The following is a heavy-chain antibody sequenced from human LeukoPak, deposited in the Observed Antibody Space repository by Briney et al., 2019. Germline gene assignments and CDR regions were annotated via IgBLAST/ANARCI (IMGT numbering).Heavy chain of an antibody. Sequence: SVKVSCKASGGTFSSYAISWVRQAPGQGLEWMGGIIPIFGTANYAQKFQGRVTITADESTSTAYMELSSLRSEDTAVYYCATVGSGSYYSHRVEAFDIWGQGTMVTVSS. V-gene: IGHV1-69*01. J-gene: IGHJ3*02. D-gene: IGHD3-10*01. CDR1: GGTFSSYA. CDR2: IIPIFGTA. CDR3: ATVGSGSYYSHRVEAFDI.